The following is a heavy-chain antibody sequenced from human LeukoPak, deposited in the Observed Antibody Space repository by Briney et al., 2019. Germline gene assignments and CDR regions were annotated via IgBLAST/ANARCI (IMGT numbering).Heavy chain of an antibody. CDR2: VNPSGGGT. D-gene: IGHD4-17*01. CDR3: ARDPSDYGEYS. Sequence: GASVKVSCKASGYTFTTYYMHWVRQAPGQGLEWMGVVNPSGGGTSYSQMFQGRLTMTRGMSTSTVYMELSSLRSEDTAVYYCARDPSDYGEYSWGQGTLVTVSS. J-gene: IGHJ4*02. V-gene: IGHV1-46*01. CDR1: GYTFTTYY.